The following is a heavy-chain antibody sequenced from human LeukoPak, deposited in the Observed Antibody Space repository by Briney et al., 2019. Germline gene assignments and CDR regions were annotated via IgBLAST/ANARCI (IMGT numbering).Heavy chain of an antibody. CDR3: AKRGDSEYFHY. CDR1: GFTVSSNY. V-gene: IGHV3-53*01. CDR2: INSGDNI. Sequence: GGSLRLSCAASGFTVSSNYMSWVRQAPGKGLEWLSAINSGDNIYYADSVKGRFTISRDNSKNTLSLQMNSLRADDTALYFCAKRGDSEYFHYWGQGTLVTVSS. D-gene: IGHD2-21*01. J-gene: IGHJ1*01.